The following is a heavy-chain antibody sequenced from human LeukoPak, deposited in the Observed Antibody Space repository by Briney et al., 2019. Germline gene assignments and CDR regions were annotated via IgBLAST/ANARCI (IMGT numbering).Heavy chain of an antibody. CDR2: INPSGGST. CDR1: GYTFTSYY. V-gene: IGHV1-46*01. J-gene: IGHJ4*02. Sequence: GASVKVSCKASGYTFTSYYMHWVRQAPGQELEWMGIINPSGGSTSYAQKFQGRVTMTRDMSTSTVYMELSSLRSEDTAVYYCARGEVGDYLDYWGQGTLVTVSS. D-gene: IGHD4-17*01. CDR3: ARGEVGDYLDY.